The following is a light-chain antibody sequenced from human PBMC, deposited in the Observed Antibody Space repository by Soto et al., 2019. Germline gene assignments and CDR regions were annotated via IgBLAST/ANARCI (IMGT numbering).Light chain of an antibody. CDR1: QSISTY. J-gene: IGKJ1*01. CDR3: QQYGSSGT. Sequence: EIQLTQTPSPLSASVGDRVAITCLASQSISTYLNWYKQKPGKAPKVLIYAASNLQSGVPPRFSGSGSGTDFTLTISRLEPEDFAVYYCQQYGSSGTFGQGTKVDI. CDR2: AAS. V-gene: IGKV1-39*01.